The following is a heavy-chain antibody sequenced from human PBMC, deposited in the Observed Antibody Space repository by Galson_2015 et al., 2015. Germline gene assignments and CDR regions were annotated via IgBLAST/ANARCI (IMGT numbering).Heavy chain of an antibody. V-gene: IGHV3-23*01. CDR2: ISGSGGST. J-gene: IGHJ3*01. D-gene: IGHD1-26*01. Sequence: SLRLSCAASGFTFNNYAMNWVRQAPGKGLEWVSVISGSGGSTYYADSVKGRFTISRTNSKNTLYLQMSSLTAEDTAVDYCAKSSSPGATSLDAFDVWGQGTMVTVSS. CDR1: GFTFNNYA. CDR3: AKSSSPGATSLDAFDV.